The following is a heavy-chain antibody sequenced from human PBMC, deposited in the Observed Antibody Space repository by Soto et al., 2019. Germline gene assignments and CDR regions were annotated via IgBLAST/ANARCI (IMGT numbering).Heavy chain of an antibody. Sequence: GGSLRLSCAASGFTFSSYGMHWVRQAPGKGLEWVAVISYDGSNKYYADSVKGRFTISRDNSKNTLYLQMNSLRAEDTAVYYRAKADSSGNYYGMDVWGQGTTVTVSS. J-gene: IGHJ6*02. CDR1: GFTFSSYG. CDR3: AKADSSGNYYGMDV. D-gene: IGHD6-19*01. CDR2: ISYDGSNK. V-gene: IGHV3-30*18.